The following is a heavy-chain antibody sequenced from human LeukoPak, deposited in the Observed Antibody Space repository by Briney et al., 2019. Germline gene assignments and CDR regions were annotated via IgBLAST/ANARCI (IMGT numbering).Heavy chain of an antibody. J-gene: IGHJ4*02. V-gene: IGHV4-61*01. CDR2: IYYSGST. Sequence: SETLSLTCTVSGGSVSSRRYYWTWIRQPPGKGLEWIGYIYYSGSTNYNPSLKSRLTISLDASKNQFSLKLSSVTAADTAVYYCARDGSSSEGFDYWGQGTLVTVSS. D-gene: IGHD6-6*01. CDR1: GGSVSSRRYY. CDR3: ARDGSSSEGFDY.